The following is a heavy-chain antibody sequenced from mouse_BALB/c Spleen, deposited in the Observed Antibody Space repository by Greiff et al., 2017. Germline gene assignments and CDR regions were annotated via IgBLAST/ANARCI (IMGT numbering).Heavy chain of an antibody. CDR2: ISSGGSYT. CDR3: ARQKYGNLYAMDY. V-gene: IGHV5-9-3*01. J-gene: IGHJ4*01. D-gene: IGHD2-10*02. CDR1: GFTFSSYA. Sequence: EVMLVESGGGLVKPGGSLKLSCAASGFTFSSYAMSWVRQTPEKRLEWVATISSGGSYTYYPDSVKGRFTISRDNAKNTLYLQMSSLRSEDTAMYYCARQKYGNLYAMDYWGQGTSVTVSS.